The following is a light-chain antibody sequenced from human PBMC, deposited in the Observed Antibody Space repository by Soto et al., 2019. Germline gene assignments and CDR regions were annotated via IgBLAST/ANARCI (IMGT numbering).Light chain of an antibody. V-gene: IGKV3-20*01. CDR1: QSVSSSY. CDR2: GAS. J-gene: IGKJ1*01. Sequence: EIVLTQSPGTLSLSPGERATLSCRASQSVSSSYLAWYQQQPGQAPRLLIYGASSRATGIPDRFSGSGSGTDLTLTISRLEPEDFAVYYCQQYGSSPLTFGQGTKVEIK. CDR3: QQYGSSPLT.